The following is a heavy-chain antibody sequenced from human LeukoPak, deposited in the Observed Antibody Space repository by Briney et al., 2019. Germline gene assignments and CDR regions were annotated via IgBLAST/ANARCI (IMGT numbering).Heavy chain of an antibody. CDR2: IKQDGSEK. CDR3: ARDPNVLGITPYYFDF. CDR1: GFTFSSYS. J-gene: IGHJ4*02. D-gene: IGHD3-10*02. Sequence: GGSLRLSCAASGFTFSSYSMNWVRQAPGKGLEWVANIKQDGSEKYYVDSVKGRFTISRDNAKNSLFLKTDTLRGDDTGIYYCARDPNVLGITPYYFDFWGQGTLVTVSS. V-gene: IGHV3-7*01.